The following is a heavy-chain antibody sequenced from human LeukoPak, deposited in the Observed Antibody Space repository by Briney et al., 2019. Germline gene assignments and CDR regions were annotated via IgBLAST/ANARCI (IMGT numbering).Heavy chain of an antibody. J-gene: IGHJ5*02. D-gene: IGHD5-12*01. CDR1: GGSISSYY. CDR2: IYYSGST. CDR3: ARDPRGQGGYENWFDP. Sequence: SETLSLTCTVSGGSISSYYWSWIRQPPGKGLEWIGYIYYSGSTNYNPSLKSRVTISVDTSKNQFSLQLNSVTPEDTAVYYCARDPRGQGGYENWFDPWGQGTLVTVSS. V-gene: IGHV4-59*12.